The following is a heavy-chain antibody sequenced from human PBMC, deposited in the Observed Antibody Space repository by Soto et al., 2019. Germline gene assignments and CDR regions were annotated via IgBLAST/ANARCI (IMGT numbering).Heavy chain of an antibody. V-gene: IGHV1-69*02. Sequence: QVQLVQSGTEVKKPGSSVKVSCKASGGTFSSYIISWVRQAPGQGREWMGRIIPIIGIANYAKKFQGRVTITADKSTSTAYMELSSLRVEDTAVYYCATADLSPLYYFDYWGQGTLVTVSS. D-gene: IGHD2-15*01. CDR2: IIPIIGIA. CDR1: GGTFSSYI. J-gene: IGHJ4*02. CDR3: ATADLSPLYYFDY.